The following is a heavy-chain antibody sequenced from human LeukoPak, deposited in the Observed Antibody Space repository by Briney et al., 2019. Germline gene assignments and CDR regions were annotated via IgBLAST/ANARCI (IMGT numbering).Heavy chain of an antibody. V-gene: IGHV3-23*01. CDR1: GLTFSSYA. J-gene: IGHJ4*02. CDR3: AHLHSATSGYYFDY. Sequence: RTGGSLRLSCAASGLTFSSYAMSWVRQAPGKGLEWVSAISGSGGSTYYADSVKGRFTISRDNAKNSLSLQMNSLRAEDTAVYYCAHLHSATSGYYFDYWGQGTLVTVSS. D-gene: IGHD3-22*01. CDR2: ISGSGGST.